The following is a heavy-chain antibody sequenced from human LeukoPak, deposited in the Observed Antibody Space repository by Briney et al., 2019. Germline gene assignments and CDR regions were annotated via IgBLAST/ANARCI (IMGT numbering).Heavy chain of an antibody. Sequence: SETLSLTCTVSGGSISTYYWSWIRQPPGKGLEWIGYIYYSGSTNYNPSLKSRVTISVDTSKNQFSLKLSSVTAADTAVYYCARVSGASYDGRGVFDYWGQGTLVTVSS. D-gene: IGHD3-16*01. J-gene: IGHJ4*02. CDR3: ARVSGASYDGRGVFDY. V-gene: IGHV4-59*01. CDR2: IYYSGST. CDR1: GGSISTYY.